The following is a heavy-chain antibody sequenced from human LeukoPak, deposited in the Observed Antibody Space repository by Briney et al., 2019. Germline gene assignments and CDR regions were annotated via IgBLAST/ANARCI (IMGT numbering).Heavy chain of an antibody. CDR2: ISRSGSTI. V-gene: IGHV3-48*03. J-gene: IGHJ4*02. D-gene: IGHD3-22*01. CDR3: ARDWKPDYYGSSGYSPLFDY. CDR1: GFTFSSYE. Sequence: GGSLRLSCAASGFTFSSYEMNWVRQAPGKGLEWVSYISRSGSTIYYADSVKGRFTISRDNAKDSLYLQMNSLRAEDTAVYYCARDWKPDYYGSSGYSPLFDYWGQGTLVTVSS.